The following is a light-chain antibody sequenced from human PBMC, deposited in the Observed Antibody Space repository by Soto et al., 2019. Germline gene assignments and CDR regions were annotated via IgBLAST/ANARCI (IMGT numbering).Light chain of an antibody. J-gene: IGKJ2*01. CDR2: GAS. V-gene: IGKV3-20*01. CDR3: QQYGSAPLYT. CDR1: QYINTN. Sequence: EIVLTQSPATRSLSPGERAPLSCRASQYINTNLAWYQHRPGQAPRLLIYGASSRATGIPDRFSGSGSGTDFTLTISRLEPEDFAVYYCQQYGSAPLYTFGQGTKVDIK.